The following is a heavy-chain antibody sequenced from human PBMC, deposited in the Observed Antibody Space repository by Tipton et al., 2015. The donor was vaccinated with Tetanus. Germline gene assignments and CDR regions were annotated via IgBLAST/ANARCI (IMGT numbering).Heavy chain of an antibody. D-gene: IGHD3-10*01. CDR2: VSAVGDTT. CDR1: PSTFSGYA. CDR3: AKDRGGRALWYFDL. J-gene: IGHJ2*01. Sequence: SLRLSCAGTPSTFSGYAMSWVRQAPGQGLEWVSSVSAVGDTTNYAASVKGRFTISRDNSKYTLYLQMNSLRAEDTAVYYCAKDRGGRALWYFDLWGRGARVFASS. V-gene: IGHV3-23*01.